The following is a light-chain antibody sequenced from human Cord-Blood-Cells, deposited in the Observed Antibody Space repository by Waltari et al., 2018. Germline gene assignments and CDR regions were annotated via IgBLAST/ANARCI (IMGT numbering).Light chain of an antibody. CDR1: QSVSSN. CDR2: DAS. CDR3: QQHTNWPWT. V-gene: IGKV3-15*01. Sequence: EIVMTQSPATLSVSPGERATLSCRASQSVSSNLAWYQQKPGQAPRLLSYDASTRATGIPARFSGSGSGTEFTLTISSLQSEDFAVYYCQQHTNWPWTFGQGTKVEIK. J-gene: IGKJ1*01.